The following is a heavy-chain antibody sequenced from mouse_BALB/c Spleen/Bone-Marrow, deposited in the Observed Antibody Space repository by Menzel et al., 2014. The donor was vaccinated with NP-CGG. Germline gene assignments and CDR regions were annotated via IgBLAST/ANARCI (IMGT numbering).Heavy chain of an antibody. CDR3: ARGGNWDDFDV. V-gene: IGHV5-17*02. D-gene: IGHD4-1*01. CDR1: GFTFSSFG. CDR2: ISSGSSTI. Sequence: EVQVVESGGGLVQPGGSRRLSWAASGFTFSSFGMHWVRQAPEKGLEWVAYISSGSSTIFYVDTVKGRFTNSRDNPKNTLFLQMTSLRSDDTAMYYCARGGNWDDFDVWGEGTTVTVSS. J-gene: IGHJ1*01.